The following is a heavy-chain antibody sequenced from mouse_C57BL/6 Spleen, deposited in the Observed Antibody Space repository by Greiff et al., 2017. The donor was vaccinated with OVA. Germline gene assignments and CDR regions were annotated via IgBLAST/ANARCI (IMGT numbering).Heavy chain of an antibody. V-gene: IGHV8-8*01. CDR2: IWWDDDK. CDR1: GFSLSTFGMG. CDR3: ARPRLREGYYYAMDY. J-gene: IGHJ4*01. Sequence: QVTLKESGPGILQPSQTLSLTCSFSGFSLSTFGMGVGWIRQPSGKGLEWLAHIWWDDDKYYNPALKSRLTISKDTSKNQVFLKIANVDTADTATYYCARPRLREGYYYAMDYWGQGTSVTVSS. D-gene: IGHD2-4*01.